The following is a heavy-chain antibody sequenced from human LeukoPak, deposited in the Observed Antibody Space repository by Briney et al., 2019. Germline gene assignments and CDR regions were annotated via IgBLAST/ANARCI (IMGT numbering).Heavy chain of an antibody. Sequence: SETLSLTCTVSGGSISSSSYYWGWIRQPPGKGLEWIGSIYYSGSTYYNPSLKSRVTISVDTSKNQFSLKLSSVTAADTAVYYCARWQYYYDTFDYWGQGTLVTVSS. V-gene: IGHV4-39*01. CDR1: GGSISSSSYY. D-gene: IGHD3-22*01. CDR3: ARWQYYYDTFDY. CDR2: IYYSGST. J-gene: IGHJ4*02.